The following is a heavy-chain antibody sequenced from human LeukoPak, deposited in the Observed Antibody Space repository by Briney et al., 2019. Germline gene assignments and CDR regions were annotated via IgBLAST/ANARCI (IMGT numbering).Heavy chain of an antibody. CDR1: GGSFSGYY. Sequence: SETLSLTCAVYGGSFSGYYWSWIRQRPGKGLEWIGEINHSGSTNYNPSLKSRVTISVDTSKNQFSLKLSSVTAADTAVYYCARHSVWGSYRSRWGSYMVVWGKGTTVTISS. CDR3: ARHSVWGSYRSRWGSYMVV. D-gene: IGHD3-16*02. J-gene: IGHJ6*03. CDR2: INHSGST. V-gene: IGHV4-34*01.